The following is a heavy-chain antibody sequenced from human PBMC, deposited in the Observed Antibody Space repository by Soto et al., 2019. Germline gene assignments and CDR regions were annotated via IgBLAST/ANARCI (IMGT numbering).Heavy chain of an antibody. D-gene: IGHD7-27*01. CDR2: INHSGST. CDR1: GGSFSVYY. CDR3: ARCLTAPYYYYYYGMDV. J-gene: IGHJ6*02. Sequence: SSETLSLTCAVYGGSFSVYYWSWIRHPPGKGLEWIGEINHSGSTNYNPSLKSRVTISVDTSKNQFSLKLSSVTAADTAVYYCARCLTAPYYYYYYGMDVWGQGTTVTVSS. V-gene: IGHV4-34*01.